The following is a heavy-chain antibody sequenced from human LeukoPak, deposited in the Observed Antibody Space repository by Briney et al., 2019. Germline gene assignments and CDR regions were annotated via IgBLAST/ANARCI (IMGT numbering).Heavy chain of an antibody. Sequence: GGPLRLSCAASGLTFSSYAMSWVRQAPGKGLEWVSAISGSGGSTYYADSVKGRFTISRGNSKNTLYLQMNSLRAEDTAVYYCAKDMGSGMDVWGQGTTVTVSS. CDR1: GLTFSSYA. D-gene: IGHD3-10*01. CDR2: ISGSGGST. V-gene: IGHV3-23*01. J-gene: IGHJ6*02. CDR3: AKDMGSGMDV.